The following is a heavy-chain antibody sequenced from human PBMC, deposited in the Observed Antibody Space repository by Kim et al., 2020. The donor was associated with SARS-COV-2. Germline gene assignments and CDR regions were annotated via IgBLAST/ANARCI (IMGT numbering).Heavy chain of an antibody. CDR2: ISESAGST. J-gene: IGHJ4*02. Sequence: GGSLRLSCAASGLSFSTYAMSWVRQAPGKGLEWVSSISESAGSTTYADSVKGQFTISRDNSKNIVYLQMNSLRAEDTAVYYCATRSAGRNFDHWGQGTL. CDR1: GLSFSTYA. D-gene: IGHD6-19*01. V-gene: IGHV3-23*01. CDR3: ATRSAGRNFDH.